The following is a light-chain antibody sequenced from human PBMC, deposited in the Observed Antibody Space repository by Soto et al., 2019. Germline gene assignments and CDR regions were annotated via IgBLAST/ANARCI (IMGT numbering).Light chain of an antibody. CDR3: QKCKVAPFT. J-gene: IGKJ4*01. Sequence: DIHMTQSPSTLSASVGDRVTITCRASQGISSYLAWYQQKPGKAPKLLIYAASTLQSGVPSRFSGSGSGTDFTLTISSLQPEDVATYYCQKCKVAPFTFGGGTKVDIK. CDR2: AAS. V-gene: IGKV1-27*01. CDR1: QGISSY.